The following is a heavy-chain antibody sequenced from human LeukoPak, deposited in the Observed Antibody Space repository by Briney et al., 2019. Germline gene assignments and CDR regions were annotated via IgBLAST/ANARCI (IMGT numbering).Heavy chain of an antibody. CDR1: GYSISSGYY. V-gene: IGHV4-38-2*02. CDR3: ASGGSHPLRFDP. Sequence: SETLSLTCTVSGYSISSGYYWGWIRQPPGKGLEWIGSIYHSGSTYYNPSPKSRVTISVDTSKNQFSLKLSSVTAADTAVYYCASGGSHPLRFDPWGQGTLVTVSS. D-gene: IGHD3-16*01. CDR2: IYHSGST. J-gene: IGHJ5*02.